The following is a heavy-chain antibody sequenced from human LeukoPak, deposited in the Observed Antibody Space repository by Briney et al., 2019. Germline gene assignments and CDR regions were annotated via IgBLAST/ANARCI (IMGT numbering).Heavy chain of an antibody. Sequence: PGGSLGLSCAASGFTFSGYWMMNWVRQAPGEGLEWVANINQDGSEKYYVDSVKGRFTISRDNAKNSVYLQMNNLRVEDTAVYYCASGTGSSYFYQFGINFWGQGTLVTVSS. J-gene: IGHJ4*02. CDR2: INQDGSEK. CDR1: GFTFSGYW. CDR3: ASGTGSSYFYQFGINF. V-gene: IGHV3-7*01. D-gene: IGHD6-13*01.